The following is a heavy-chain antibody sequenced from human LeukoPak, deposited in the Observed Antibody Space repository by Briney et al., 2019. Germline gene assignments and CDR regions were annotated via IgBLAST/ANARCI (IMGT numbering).Heavy chain of an antibody. J-gene: IGHJ4*02. CDR1: GFTFSSYA. CDR3: AKGAGDIVATIIDY. D-gene: IGHD5-12*01. V-gene: IGHV3-23*01. Sequence: LSGGSLRLSCAASGFTFSSYAMSWVRQAPGKGLEWVSAISGSGGSTYYADSVKGRFTISRDNSKNTLYLQMNSLRAEDTAVYYCAKGAGDIVATIIDYWGQGTLVTVSS. CDR2: ISGSGGST.